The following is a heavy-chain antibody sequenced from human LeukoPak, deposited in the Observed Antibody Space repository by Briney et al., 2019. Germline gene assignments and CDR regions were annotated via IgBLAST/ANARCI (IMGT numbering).Heavy chain of an antibody. J-gene: IGHJ4*02. Sequence: ASVKVSCKASGYTFTSYGISWVRQAPGQGLEWMGWISAYNGNTNYAQKLQGRVTMTTDTSTSTAYMELRSLRSDDTAVYYCARDRYYYDSSGCWPFDYWGQGTLVTVSS. CDR2: ISAYNGNT. CDR3: ARDRYYYDSSGCWPFDY. CDR1: GYTFTSYG. D-gene: IGHD3-22*01. V-gene: IGHV1-18*01.